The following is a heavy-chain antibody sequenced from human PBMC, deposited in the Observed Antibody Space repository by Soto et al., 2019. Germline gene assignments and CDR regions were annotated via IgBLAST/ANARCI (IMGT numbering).Heavy chain of an antibody. CDR3: ARVVNDFWSGHHSAWFDP. J-gene: IGHJ5*02. Sequence: PSETLSLTCAVYGGSFSGYYWSWIRQPPGKGLEWIGEINHSGSTNYNPSLKSRVTISVDTSKNQFSLKLSSVTAADTAVYYCARVVNDFWSGHHSAWFDPWGQGTLVTVSS. D-gene: IGHD3-3*01. V-gene: IGHV4-34*01. CDR2: INHSGST. CDR1: GGSFSGYY.